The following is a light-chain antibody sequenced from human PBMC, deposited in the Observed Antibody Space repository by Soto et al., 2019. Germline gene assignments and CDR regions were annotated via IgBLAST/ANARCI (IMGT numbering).Light chain of an antibody. CDR2: SAS. V-gene: IGKV1-39*01. CDR3: QQTYGTPPT. Sequence: DIQMTQSASSLSASLGDRVSIPCRASQTIRDFVNWSQQKPGKAPELLISSASSLQSGVPSRFSGSGSGTDFTLTIGSLQREDFATYFCQQTYGTPPTFGQGTRVEI. J-gene: IGKJ1*01. CDR1: QTIRDF.